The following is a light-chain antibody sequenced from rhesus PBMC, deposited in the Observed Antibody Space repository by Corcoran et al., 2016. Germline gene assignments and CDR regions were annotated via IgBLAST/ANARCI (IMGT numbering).Light chain of an antibody. J-gene: IGKJ2*01. Sequence: DIQMTQSPSSLSASVGDRVTITCRASQGISTYLNWYQQKPGKAPKRLISSASSLESGVPSRFSGSGSGTDFTLTISSLQPEDFATYYCLQYNSDPYSFGQGTKVEIK. CDR1: QGISTY. V-gene: IGKV1-43*02. CDR2: SAS. CDR3: LQYNSDPYS.